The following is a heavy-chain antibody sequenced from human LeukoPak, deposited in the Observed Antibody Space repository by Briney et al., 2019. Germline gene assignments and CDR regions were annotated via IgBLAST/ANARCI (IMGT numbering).Heavy chain of an antibody. CDR2: ISWNSGSI. V-gene: IGHV3-9*01. CDR3: AKDKAYYYDSGAFDY. Sequence: GGSLRLSCAASGFTFDDYAMHWVRQAPGKGLEWVSGISWNSGSIGYADSVKGRFTISRDNAKNSLYLQMNSLRAEDTALYYCAKDKAYYYDSGAFDYWGQGALVTVSS. CDR1: GFTFDDYA. J-gene: IGHJ4*02. D-gene: IGHD3-22*01.